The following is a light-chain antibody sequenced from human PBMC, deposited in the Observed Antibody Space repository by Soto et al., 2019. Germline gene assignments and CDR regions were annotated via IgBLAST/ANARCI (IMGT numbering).Light chain of an antibody. V-gene: IGLV2-14*01. CDR1: NTDLGVYGY. CDR3: FSYAGSSTPV. J-gene: IGLJ2*01. Sequence: QSVLAQPASVSGSFGQSITISCSGPNTDLGVYGYVSWYQHHPGKAPKLLIYDVNNRPSGISDRFSGSKSGDTASLTISGLQAEDEADYFCFSYAGSSTPVFGGGTKVTVL. CDR2: DVN.